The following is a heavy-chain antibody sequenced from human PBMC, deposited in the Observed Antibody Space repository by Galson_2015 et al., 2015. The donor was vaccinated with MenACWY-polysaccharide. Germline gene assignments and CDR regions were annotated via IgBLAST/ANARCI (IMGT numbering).Heavy chain of an antibody. D-gene: IGHD6-19*01. CDR1: GFTFSSYA. CDR3: TKDRPPVAPYGMDV. J-gene: IGHJ6*02. CDR2: ISASGDST. V-gene: IGHV3-23*01. Sequence: SLRLSCAASGFTFSSYAMSWVRQAPGKGLEWVSAISASGDSTHYVDSVKGRFTTSRDNPKNTMYLQMNSLRAEDTAVYYCTKDRPPVAPYGMDVWGQGTTVTVSS.